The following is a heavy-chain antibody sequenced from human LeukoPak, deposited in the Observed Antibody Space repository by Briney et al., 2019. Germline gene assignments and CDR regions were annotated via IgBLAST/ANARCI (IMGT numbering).Heavy chain of an antibody. CDR1: GGSISSYY. Sequence: PSETLSLTCTVSGGSISSYYWSWIRQPPGKGLEWIGYIYYSGSTNYNPSLKSRVTISVDTSKNQFSLKLSSVTAADTAVYYCARDSPSVSYFDYWGQGTLVTVSS. D-gene: IGHD1-26*01. CDR3: ARDSPSVSYFDY. J-gene: IGHJ4*02. CDR2: IYYSGST. V-gene: IGHV4-59*01.